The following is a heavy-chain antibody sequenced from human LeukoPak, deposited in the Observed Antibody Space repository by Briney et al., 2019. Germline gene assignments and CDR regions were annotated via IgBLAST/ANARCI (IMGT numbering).Heavy chain of an antibody. V-gene: IGHV4-4*07. J-gene: IGHJ3*02. CDR1: GGSISSYY. CDR2: IYTSGST. Sequence: SETLSLTCTVSGGSISSYYWSWIRQPAGKGLEWIGRIYTSGSTNYNPSLKSRVTISVDTSKNQFSLKLNSVTAADTAIYYCARPRTPGTTYDAFDIWGQGTMVTVSS. D-gene: IGHD1-1*01. CDR3: ARPRTPGTTYDAFDI.